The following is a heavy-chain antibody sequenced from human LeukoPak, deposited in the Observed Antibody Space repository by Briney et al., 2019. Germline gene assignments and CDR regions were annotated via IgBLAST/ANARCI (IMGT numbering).Heavy chain of an antibody. V-gene: IGHV1-8*03. J-gene: IGHJ6*03. Sequence: GASVKVSRKASGYTFTSYDINWVRQATGQGLEWMGWMNPNSGNTGYAQKFQGRVTITRNTSISTAYMELSSLRSEDTAVYYCARIGTAAAGTYHLPYYYYYMDVWGKGTTVTVSS. CDR2: MNPNSGNT. D-gene: IGHD6-13*01. CDR1: GYTFTSYD. CDR3: ARIGTAAAGTYHLPYYYYYMDV.